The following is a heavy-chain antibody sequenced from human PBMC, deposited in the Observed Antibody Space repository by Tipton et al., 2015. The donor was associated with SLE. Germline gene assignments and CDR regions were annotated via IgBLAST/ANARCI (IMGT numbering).Heavy chain of an antibody. CDR3: ARAMYVWSGYYAFDY. J-gene: IGHJ4*02. V-gene: IGHV1-18*01. CDR1: GYNFDSYG. CDR2: INPYNGNT. D-gene: IGHD3-3*01. Sequence: QSGAEVKKPGASVKVSCKASGYNFDSYGISWVRQAPGQGLEWMGWINPYNGNTNYAQKFQGRVTMATDTSTSTAYMELGSLRSDDTAVYYCARAMYVWSGYYAFDYWGQGTRVTVSS.